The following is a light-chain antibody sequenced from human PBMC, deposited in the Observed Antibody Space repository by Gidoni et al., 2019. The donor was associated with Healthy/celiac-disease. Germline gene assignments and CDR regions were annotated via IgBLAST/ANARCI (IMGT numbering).Light chain of an antibody. CDR1: QSVLYSSNNKNY. V-gene: IGKV4-1*01. J-gene: IGKJ2*01. CDR2: WAS. CDR3: QQYYSTAYT. Sequence: IVMPHSPDSLAVSLGERSTINCKSSQSVLYSSNNKNYLAWYQQKPGQPPKLLIYWASTRESGVPDRFSGSGSGTDFTLTISSLQAEDVAVYYCQQYYSTAYTFGQGTKLEIK.